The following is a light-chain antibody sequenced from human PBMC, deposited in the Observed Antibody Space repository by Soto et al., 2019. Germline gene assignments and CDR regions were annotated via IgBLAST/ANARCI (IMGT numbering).Light chain of an antibody. CDR3: QQYDRWPVT. V-gene: IGKV3-20*01. CDR2: DAS. CDR1: QTVRNNY. Sequence: EFVLTPSPGTLSLSPGERATLSCRASQTVRNNYLAWYQQKPGQAPRLLIYDASSRATGIPDRFSGSGSGTEFTLTIDRLQSADFAVYYCQQYDRWPVTFGGGTKVDIK. J-gene: IGKJ4*01.